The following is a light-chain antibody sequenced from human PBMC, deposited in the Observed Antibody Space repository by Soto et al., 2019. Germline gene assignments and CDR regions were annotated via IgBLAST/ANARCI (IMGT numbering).Light chain of an antibody. J-gene: IGKJ4*01. V-gene: IGKV4-1*01. CDR3: QQYYSTPVT. Sequence: DIVMTQSPDSLAVSLGERAIVNCKSSRSILFSSNNKNYLTWYQQKPGQPPKPLIYWASTRESGVPDRFSGSGSGTDFTLTISSLQAEDVAVYYCQQYYSTPVTFGGGTKVEIK. CDR1: RSILFSSNNKNY. CDR2: WAS.